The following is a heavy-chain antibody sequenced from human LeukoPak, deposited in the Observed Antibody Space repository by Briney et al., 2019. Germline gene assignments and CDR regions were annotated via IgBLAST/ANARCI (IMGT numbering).Heavy chain of an antibody. CDR2: INPSGGST. D-gene: IGHD2-21*01. CDR1: GYTFTNYY. CDR3: ARDESISILWW. Sequence: GASVTVSCKASGYTFTNYYMHWVRQAPGQGLEWMGIINPSGGSTNYAQKFQGRVTTTRDTSTSTVYMELSSLRSEDTAVYYCARDESISILWWWGQGTLVTVSS. J-gene: IGHJ1*01. V-gene: IGHV1-46*01.